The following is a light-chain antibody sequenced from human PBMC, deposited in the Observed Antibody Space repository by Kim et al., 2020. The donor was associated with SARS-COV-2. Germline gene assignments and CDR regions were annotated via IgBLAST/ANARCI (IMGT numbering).Light chain of an antibody. CDR1: SSNIGTNA. CDR2: SDN. CDR3: SSWDDSLNGPV. V-gene: IGLV1-44*01. J-gene: IGLJ3*02. Sequence: GQRVTISCSGSSSNIGTNAVYWYQQLPGRAPRLLIYSDNQRPSGVPDRFSGSRSGTSASLAISGLQSEDEADFYCSSWDDSLNGPVFGGGTKLTVL.